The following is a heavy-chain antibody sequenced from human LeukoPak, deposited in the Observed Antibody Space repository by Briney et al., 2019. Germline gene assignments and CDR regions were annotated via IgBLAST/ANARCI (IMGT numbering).Heavy chain of an antibody. CDR1: GFTFSSYA. CDR3: AKTYSSSWYDWYFDL. D-gene: IGHD6-13*01. V-gene: IGHV3-23*01. Sequence: GGSLRLSCAASGFTFSSYAMIWVRQAPGKGLEWVSSISYSGGSTYYADSVKGRFTISRDNSKNTLYLQMNSLRAEDTAVYYCAKTYSSSWYDWYFDLWGRGTLVTVSS. CDR2: ISYSGGST. J-gene: IGHJ2*01.